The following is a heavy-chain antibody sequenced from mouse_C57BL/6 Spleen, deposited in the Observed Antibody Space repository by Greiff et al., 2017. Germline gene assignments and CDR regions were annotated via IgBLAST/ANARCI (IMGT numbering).Heavy chain of an antibody. J-gene: IGHJ1*03. CDR2: IDPSDSAT. CDR1: GYTFTSYW. V-gene: IGHV1-52*01. CDR3: ARGENYCGSSYEYMDV. D-gene: IGHD1-1*01. Sequence: VQLQQPGAELVRPGSSVKLSCKASGYTFTSYWMHWVKQRPIQGLEWIGNIDPSDSATHYNQQFKDKATLPVAKSSSTAYMQLSSLTSEDSAVYYGARGENYCGSSYEYMDVWGTGTTVTVSS.